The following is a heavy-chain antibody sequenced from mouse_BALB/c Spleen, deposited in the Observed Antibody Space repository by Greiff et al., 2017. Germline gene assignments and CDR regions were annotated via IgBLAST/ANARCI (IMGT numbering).Heavy chain of an antibody. CDR2: IFPGTGTT. V-gene: IGHV1S132*01. Sequence: QVQLQQSGAELVKPGASVKLSCKTSGYTFTSYWIQWVKQRPGQGLGWIGEIFPGTGTTYYNEKFKGKATLTIDTSSSTAYMQLSSLTSEDSAVYFCARKERGYYFDYWGQGTTLTVSS. J-gene: IGHJ2*01. D-gene: IGHD3-2*02. CDR1: GYTFTSYW. CDR3: ARKERGYYFDY.